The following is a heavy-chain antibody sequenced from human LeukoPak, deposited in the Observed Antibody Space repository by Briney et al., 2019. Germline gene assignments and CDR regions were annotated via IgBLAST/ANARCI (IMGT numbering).Heavy chain of an antibody. V-gene: IGHV4-4*02. CDR1: GGSISSSNW. Sequence: PSETLSLTCAVSGGSISSSNWWSWVRQPPGKGLEWIGEIYHSGSTNYNPSLKSRVTISVDKSKNQFSLKLSSVTAADTAVYYCARAPLEELRYFDWLLRSPPYNWFDPWGQGTLVTVSS. J-gene: IGHJ5*02. CDR2: IYHSGST. D-gene: IGHD3-9*01. CDR3: ARAPLEELRYFDWLLRSPPYNWFDP.